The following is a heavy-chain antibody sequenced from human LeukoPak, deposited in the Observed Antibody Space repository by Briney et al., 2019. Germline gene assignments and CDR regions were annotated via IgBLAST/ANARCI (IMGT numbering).Heavy chain of an antibody. CDR2: INAGNGNT. CDR3: ARDPIGSRWPYYLDY. V-gene: IGHV1-3*01. D-gene: IGHD6-13*01. J-gene: IGHJ4*02. CDR1: GYTFTTYA. Sequence: ASVKVSCKAPGYTFTTYAMHWVRQAPGQRLEWMGWINAGNGNTKYSQKFQARVTITRDTSASTAYMELSSLRSEDTAVYYCARDPIGSRWPYYLDYWGQGTLVTVSS.